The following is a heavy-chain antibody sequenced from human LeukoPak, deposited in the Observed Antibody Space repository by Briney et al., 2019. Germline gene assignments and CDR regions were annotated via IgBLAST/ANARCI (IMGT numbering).Heavy chain of an antibody. J-gene: IGHJ5*02. CDR2: IYTSGST. CDR3: ARHTAEKYNWFDR. V-gene: IGHV4-61*09. Sequence: SETLFLTCTVSGGFISSGNYYWSWIRQPAGKGLEWIGHIYTSGSTDYNPSLKSRVTISVDTSKNQFSLKLSSVTAADTAVYYCARHTAEKYNWFDRWGQGTLVTVSS. CDR1: GGFISSGNYY. D-gene: IGHD5-24*01.